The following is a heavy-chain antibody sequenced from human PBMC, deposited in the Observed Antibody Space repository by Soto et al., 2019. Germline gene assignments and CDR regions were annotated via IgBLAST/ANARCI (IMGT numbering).Heavy chain of an antibody. V-gene: IGHV3-15*01. D-gene: IGHD4-17*01. J-gene: IGHJ6*02. Sequence: EVQLVESGGGLVKPGGSLRLSCAASGFTFSNAWMSWVRQAPGKGLEWVGRIKSKTDGGTTDYAEPVKGRLTISRDDSKNTLYLQMNSLKTEDAAVYYCTPAPGDYEYYYYGMDVWGQGTTVTVSS. CDR1: GFTFSNAW. CDR2: IKSKTDGGTT. CDR3: TPAPGDYEYYYYGMDV.